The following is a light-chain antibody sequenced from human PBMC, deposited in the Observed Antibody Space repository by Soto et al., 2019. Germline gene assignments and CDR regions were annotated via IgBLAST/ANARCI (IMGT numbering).Light chain of an antibody. CDR2: ASS. J-gene: IGKJ2*01. CDR1: QSISVN. V-gene: IGKV1-39*01. CDR3: QQTYTTRVYT. Sequence: DILLTQSPTSLSASVGDTVTITSRASQSISVNLYWYQHRPGEAPKVLIYASSTLATGAPSRFSGSGVGTDFTLTISSLQLEDFATYYCQQTYTTRVYTFGQGTKLEFK.